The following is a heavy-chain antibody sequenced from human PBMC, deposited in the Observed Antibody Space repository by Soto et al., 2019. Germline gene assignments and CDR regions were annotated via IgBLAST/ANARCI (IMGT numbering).Heavy chain of an antibody. Sequence: GGSLRLSCAASGFTFSNAWMNWVRQAPGKGLEWVGRIKSKTDGGTTDYAAPVKGRFTISRDDSKNTLYLQMNSLKTDDTAVYYCTTDVEWLQSDKPYYFDYWGQGTLVTVSS. CDR3: TTDVEWLQSDKPYYFDY. CDR1: GFTFSNAW. D-gene: IGHD5-12*01. J-gene: IGHJ4*02. V-gene: IGHV3-15*07. CDR2: IKSKTDGGTT.